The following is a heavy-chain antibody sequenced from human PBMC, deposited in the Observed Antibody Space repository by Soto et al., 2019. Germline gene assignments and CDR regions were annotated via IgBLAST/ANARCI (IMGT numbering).Heavy chain of an antibody. Sequence: ASVKVSCKASGCTFTSYGISWVRQAPGQGLEWKGRISAYNGNTNYAQKLQGRVTMTTDTSTSTAYMELRSLRSDDTAVYYCARDRMGIQLYSGDYYYYGMDVWGQGTTVTVSS. D-gene: IGHD5-18*01. CDR2: ISAYNGNT. V-gene: IGHV1-18*01. J-gene: IGHJ6*02. CDR3: ARDRMGIQLYSGDYYYYGMDV. CDR1: GCTFTSYG.